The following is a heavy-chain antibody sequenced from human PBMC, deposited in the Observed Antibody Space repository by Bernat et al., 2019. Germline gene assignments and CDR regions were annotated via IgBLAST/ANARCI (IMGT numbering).Heavy chain of an antibody. CDR1: GFTFSSYA. D-gene: IGHD3-10*01. V-gene: IGHV3-30-3*01. CDR2: ISYDGSNK. CDR3: ARRGVSLGHFQH. Sequence: QVQLVESGGGVVQPGRSLRLSCAASGFTFSSYAMHWVRQAPGKGLEWVAVISYDGSNKYYADSVKGRFTISRDNSKNTLYLQMNSLRAEDTAVYYCARRGVSLGHFQHWGQGTLVTVSS. J-gene: IGHJ1*01.